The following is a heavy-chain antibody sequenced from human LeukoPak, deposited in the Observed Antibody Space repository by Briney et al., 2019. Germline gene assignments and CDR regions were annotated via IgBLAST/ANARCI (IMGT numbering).Heavy chain of an antibody. J-gene: IGHJ6*02. CDR2: IYHSGST. CDR1: GGSISSGGYS. Sequence: SETLSLTCAVSGGSISSGGYSWSWIRQPPGKGLEWIGYIYHSGSTYYNPSLKSRVTISADTSKNQFSLKLSSVTAADTAVYYCARHVDGYYYYGMDVWGQGTTVTVFS. CDR3: ARHVDGYYYYGMDV. V-gene: IGHV4-30-2*03. D-gene: IGHD2-15*01.